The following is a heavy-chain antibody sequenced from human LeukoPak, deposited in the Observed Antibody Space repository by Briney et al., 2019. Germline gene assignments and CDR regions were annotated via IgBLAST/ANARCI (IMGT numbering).Heavy chain of an antibody. J-gene: IGHJ5*02. V-gene: IGHV4-59*01. Sequence: SETLSLTWTVSGGSISSYYWSWIRQPPGKGLEWIGYIYYSGSTNYNPSLKSRVTISVDTSKNQFSLKLSSVTAADTAVYYCARFGCSSTSCYTPYNWFDPWGQGTLVTVSS. D-gene: IGHD2-2*02. CDR3: ARFGCSSTSCYTPYNWFDP. CDR1: GGSISSYY. CDR2: IYYSGST.